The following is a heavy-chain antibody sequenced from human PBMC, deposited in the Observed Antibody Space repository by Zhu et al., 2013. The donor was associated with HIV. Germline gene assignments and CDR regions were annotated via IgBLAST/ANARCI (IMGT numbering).Heavy chain of an antibody. CDR2: MNPSSGNT. D-gene: IGHD2-2*01. V-gene: IGHV1-8*02. J-gene: IGHJ4*03. Sequence: QVQLLQSGSEIKRPGTSVTMSCTASGYNFNNYFINWVRQAPGQGPEWMGWMNPSSGNTGFQHKFQDRIIMTWDTSTMTAHLEMTRLTSADTALYFCARAASKHCDKRRCYWGTQNLWGQGTQVTVSS. CDR3: ARAASKHCDKRRCYWGTQNL. CDR1: GYNFNNYF.